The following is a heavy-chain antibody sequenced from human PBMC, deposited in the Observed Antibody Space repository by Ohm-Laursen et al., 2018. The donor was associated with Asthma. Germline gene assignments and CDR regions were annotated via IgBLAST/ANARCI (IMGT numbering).Heavy chain of an antibody. CDR2: IDWDDDK. Sequence: TQTLTLTSTFSGFSLSTRGMCVSWIRQPPGKALEWLALIDWDDDKYYSTSLKTRLTISKDTSKNQVVLTMTNMDPVDTATYYCARSRDGYTNFDYWGQGTLVTVSS. D-gene: IGHD5-24*01. V-gene: IGHV2-70*01. J-gene: IGHJ4*02. CDR3: ARSRDGYTNFDY. CDR1: GFSLSTRGMC.